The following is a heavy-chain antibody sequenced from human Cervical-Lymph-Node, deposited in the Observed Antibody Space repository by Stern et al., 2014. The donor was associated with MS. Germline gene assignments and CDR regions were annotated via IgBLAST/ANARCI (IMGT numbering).Heavy chain of an antibody. V-gene: IGHV3-9*01. CDR3: EKISDNAFDI. J-gene: IGHJ3*02. D-gene: IGHD1-26*01. CDR1: GFTFDDYA. CDR2: ISWNSGTI. Sequence: EVQLVESGGGLVQPGRSLTVSCAASGFTFDDYAMHWVRQAPGKGLEWVSGISWNSGTIDYADSVKGRFTVSRDNAKNSLYLQMNSLRIEDTASYYCEKISDNAFDIWGQGTMVTVSS.